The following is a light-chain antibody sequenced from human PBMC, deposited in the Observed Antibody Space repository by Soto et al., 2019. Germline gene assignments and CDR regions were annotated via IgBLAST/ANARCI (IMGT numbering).Light chain of an antibody. CDR2: DAS. CDR1: QSVFSS. V-gene: IGKV3-11*01. J-gene: IGKJ4*01. CDR3: HQRSNWPLT. Sequence: EIVLTQYPVTLSLSPGERATLSCRASQSVFSSLAWYQQKPGQAPRLLIYDASTRATAIPARFRGSGSGTDFTLTISSLEPEDFAVYYCHQRSNWPLTFGGGTKVEVK.